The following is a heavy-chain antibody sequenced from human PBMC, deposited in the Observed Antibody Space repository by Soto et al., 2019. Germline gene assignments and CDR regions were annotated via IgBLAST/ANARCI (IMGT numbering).Heavy chain of an antibody. V-gene: IGHV3-23*01. CDR3: AKDWSLGFYYLDYFDY. D-gene: IGHD1-26*01. Sequence: GGSLRLSCAASGFTFSSYAMSWVRQAPGKGLEWVSAISGSGGSTYYADSVKGRFTISRDNSKNTLYLQMNSLRAEDTAVYYCAKDWSLGFYYLDYFDYWGQGTLVTVSS. J-gene: IGHJ4*02. CDR2: ISGSGGST. CDR1: GFTFSSYA.